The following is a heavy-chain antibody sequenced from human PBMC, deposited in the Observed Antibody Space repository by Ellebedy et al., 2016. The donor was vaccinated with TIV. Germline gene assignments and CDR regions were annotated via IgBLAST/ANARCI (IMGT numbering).Heavy chain of an antibody. CDR1: GFDVSASY. CDR2: LYPGDKGST. V-gene: IGHV3-66*01. Sequence: GGSLRLXCTAFGFDVSASYMSWVRQAPGKGLEWVSVLYPGDKGSTYYTDSVKGRFTISRDNSKNTLYLQMNSLRAEDTAVYYCARDLQPYYYDSSGYLVENWFDPWGQGTLVTVSS. D-gene: IGHD3-22*01. CDR3: ARDLQPYYYDSSGYLVENWFDP. J-gene: IGHJ5*02.